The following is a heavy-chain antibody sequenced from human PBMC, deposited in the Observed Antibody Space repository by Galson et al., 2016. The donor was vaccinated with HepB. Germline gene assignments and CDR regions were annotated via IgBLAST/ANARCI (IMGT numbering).Heavy chain of an antibody. D-gene: IGHD2-21*01. CDR3: ARAIADLKAPYNYYYMYV. CDR2: INPNSGRT. V-gene: IGHV1-2*02. CDR1: GYTFTDFY. J-gene: IGHJ6*03. Sequence: SCKASGYTFTDFYMHWVRQAPGQGLEWMGWINPNSGRTNYAQKFQGRVSMTRDTSISTAYMELSRLTFDDTAVYYCARAIADLKAPYNYYYMYVWGKGTTFAVSS.